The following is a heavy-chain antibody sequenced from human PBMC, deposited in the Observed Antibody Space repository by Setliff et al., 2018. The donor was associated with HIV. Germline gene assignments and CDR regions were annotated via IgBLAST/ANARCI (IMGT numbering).Heavy chain of an antibody. Sequence: GESLKISCQASGFTFSNYWIGWVRQMPGKGLEWMGIIYPGDSDTKYSPSFQGQVTMSADKSNNTAYLQWSSLKTSDSAIYYCAKTGGLRYMDVWGKGTTVTV. V-gene: IGHV5-51*01. CDR1: GFTFSNYW. CDR3: AKTGGLRYMDV. D-gene: IGHD7-27*01. J-gene: IGHJ6*03. CDR2: IYPGDSDT.